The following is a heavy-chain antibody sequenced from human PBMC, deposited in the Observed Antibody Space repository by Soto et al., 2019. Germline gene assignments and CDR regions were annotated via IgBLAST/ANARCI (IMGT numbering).Heavy chain of an antibody. CDR3: ASTRGSYYHY. Sequence: EVQLVETGGGLIQPGGSLRLSCASSGFTVSGNYMSWVRQAPGKGLEWVSVIYNGGGTYYADSVKGRFTISRDNSKNTLYLQMNSLRDEDTAVYYCASTRGSYYHYWGPGTLVTVSS. D-gene: IGHD5-12*01. CDR1: GFTVSGNY. CDR2: IYNGGGT. J-gene: IGHJ4*02. V-gene: IGHV3-53*02.